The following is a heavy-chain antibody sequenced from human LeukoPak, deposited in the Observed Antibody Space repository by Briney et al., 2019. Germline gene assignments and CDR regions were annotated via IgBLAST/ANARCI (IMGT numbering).Heavy chain of an antibody. CDR3: ARDEGGPGEYYYYGMDV. CDR1: GGSISSGDYY. V-gene: IGHV4-30-4*01. J-gene: IGHJ6*02. Sequence: PSQTLSLTCTVSGGSISSGDYYWSWIRQPPGKGLGWIGYIYYSGSTYYNPSLKSRVTISVDTSKNQFSLKLSSVTAADTAVYYCARDEGGPGEYYYYGMDVWGQGTTVTVSS. CDR2: IYYSGST. D-gene: IGHD3-16*01.